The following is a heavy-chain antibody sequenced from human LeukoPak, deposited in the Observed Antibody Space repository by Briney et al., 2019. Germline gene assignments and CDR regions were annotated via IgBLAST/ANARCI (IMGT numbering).Heavy chain of an antibody. CDR1: GFTFSSYS. V-gene: IGHV3-48*02. CDR2: ISPTSSDI. J-gene: IGHJ4*02. D-gene: IGHD6-13*01. CDR3: ARAAYASSPDY. Sequence: GGSLTLSCAASGFTFSSYSMNWVRQAPGKGLEWVSYISPTSSDIFYADSVKGRFTISRDNARNSSYLQMNSLRDEDTALYYCARAAYASSPDYWGQGTLVTVSS.